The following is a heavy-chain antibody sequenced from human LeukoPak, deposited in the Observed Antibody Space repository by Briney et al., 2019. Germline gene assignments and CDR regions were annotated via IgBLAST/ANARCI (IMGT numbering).Heavy chain of an antibody. CDR2: IHYSGST. CDR1: GGSISNYY. Sequence: PSETLSLTCTVSGGSISNYYWSWIRQPPGKGLEWIGYIHYSGSTNYNPSLKSRVTISVDTSKNQLSLKLTSMTAADTAVYYCARELGATVVNYGMDVWGQGTTVTASS. D-gene: IGHD4-23*01. V-gene: IGHV4-59*01. J-gene: IGHJ6*02. CDR3: ARELGATVVNYGMDV.